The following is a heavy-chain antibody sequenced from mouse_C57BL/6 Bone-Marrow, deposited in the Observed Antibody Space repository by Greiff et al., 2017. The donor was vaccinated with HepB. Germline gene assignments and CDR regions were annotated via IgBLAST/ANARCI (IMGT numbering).Heavy chain of an antibody. J-gene: IGHJ2*01. D-gene: IGHD1-1*01. V-gene: IGHV14-1*01. CDR2: IDPEDGDT. CDR3: TTGFYGSSYDYFDY. Sequence: VQLQQSGAELVRPGASVKLSCTASGFNIKDYYMHWVKQRPEQGLEWIGRIDPEDGDTEYAPKFQGKATMTADTSSNTAYLQLSSLTSEDTAVYYCTTGFYGSSYDYFDYWGQGTTLTVSS. CDR1: GFNIKDYY.